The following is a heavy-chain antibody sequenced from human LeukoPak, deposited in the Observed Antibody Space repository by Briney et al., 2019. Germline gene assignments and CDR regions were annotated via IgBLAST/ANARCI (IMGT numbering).Heavy chain of an antibody. Sequence: PGGSLRLSCAASGFTVSSNDMSWVRQAPGKGLEWVLLIYSGGGTYYADSVKGRFTISTHNSKNTLYLQMNSLRAEDTAVYYCARAFNYDSSGYYPRAFDIWGQGTMVTVSS. V-gene: IGHV3-53*04. CDR3: ARAFNYDSSGYYPRAFDI. D-gene: IGHD3-22*01. CDR2: IYSGGGT. J-gene: IGHJ3*02. CDR1: GFTVSSND.